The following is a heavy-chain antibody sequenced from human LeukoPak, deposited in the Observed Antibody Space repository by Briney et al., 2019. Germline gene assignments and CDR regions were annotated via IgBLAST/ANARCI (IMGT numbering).Heavy chain of an antibody. CDR3: VGSSGWPAY. V-gene: IGHV3-74*03. Sequence: GGSLSLSCAPLGFTFKNCWLHWVRQAPGKWLEWISQIYTDGNTKCVNTVKDRFTNSIDNEMNRLYLQVTGLKADETAVYYCVGSSGWPAYWGQGSLVTVSS. CDR1: GFTFKNCW. J-gene: IGHJ4*02. CDR2: IYTDGNT. D-gene: IGHD6-19*01.